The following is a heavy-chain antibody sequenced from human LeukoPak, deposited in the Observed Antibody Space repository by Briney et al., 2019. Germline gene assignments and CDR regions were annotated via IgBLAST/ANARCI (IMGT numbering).Heavy chain of an antibody. CDR3: ARGFTIFGVVNDAFDI. CDR1: EFTFSSYW. V-gene: IGHV3-74*01. J-gene: IGHJ3*02. Sequence: PGGSLRLSXAASEFTFSSYWMHWVRQAPGKGLVWVSRIDSDGSSTGYADSVKGRFIISRDNAKNTLYLQMNSLRAEDTAVYYCARGFTIFGVVNDAFDIWGQGTMVTVSS. CDR2: IDSDGSST. D-gene: IGHD3-3*01.